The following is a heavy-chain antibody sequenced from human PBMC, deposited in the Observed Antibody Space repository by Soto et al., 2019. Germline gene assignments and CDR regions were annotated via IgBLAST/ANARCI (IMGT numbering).Heavy chain of an antibody. CDR2: INHSGAT. CDR3: ARGRPGVRGIRFDS. CDR1: DGSFSDFY. V-gene: IGHV4-34*01. Sequence: QVHLQQWGAGLLKPSETLSLTCAVYDGSFSDFYWSWIRQPPGKGLEWIGEINHSGATNYNPSLKSRVTISADTSKNQFSLKVNSVTAADTAVFYCARGRPGVRGIRFDSWGQGTLVTVSS. D-gene: IGHD3-10*01. J-gene: IGHJ4*02.